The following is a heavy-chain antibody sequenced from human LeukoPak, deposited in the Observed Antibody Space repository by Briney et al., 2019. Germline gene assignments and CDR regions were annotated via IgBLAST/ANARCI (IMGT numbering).Heavy chain of an antibody. Sequence: GGSLRLSCAASGFTFNNYAMSWVRHAPGKGLELVSSISGSDGSTYYADSAKGRFTISRDNSKNTVYLEMNSLRADDTAVYYCAKDRGYSSGFDYWGQGTLVTVSS. J-gene: IGHJ4*02. V-gene: IGHV3-23*01. CDR3: AKDRGYSSGFDY. CDR1: GFTFNNYA. D-gene: IGHD2-15*01. CDR2: ISGSDGST.